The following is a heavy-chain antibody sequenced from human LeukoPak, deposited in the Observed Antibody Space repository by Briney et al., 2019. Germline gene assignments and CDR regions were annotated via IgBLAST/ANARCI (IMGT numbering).Heavy chain of an antibody. V-gene: IGHV1-69*04. D-gene: IGHD3-22*01. CDR3: ARSKYYYDSSGYLYYYYYGMDV. CDR2: IIPILGIA. Sequence: GASVTVSCKASGGTFSSYAISWVRQAPGQELEWMGRIIPILGIANYAQKFQGRVTITADKSTSTAYMELSSLRSEDTAVYYCARSKYYYDSSGYLYYYYYGMDVWGQGTTVTVSS. J-gene: IGHJ6*02. CDR1: GGTFSSYA.